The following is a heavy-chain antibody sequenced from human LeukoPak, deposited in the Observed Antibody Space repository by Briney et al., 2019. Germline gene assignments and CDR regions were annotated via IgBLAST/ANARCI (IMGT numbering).Heavy chain of an antibody. CDR1: GGSFSGYY. Sequence: SETLSLTCAVYGGSFSGYYWSWIRQPPGKGLEWVGEINHSGSTNYNPSLKSRVTISVDTSKNQFSLKLSSVTAADTAVYYCAGGYSGYDYAFDIWGQGTTVTVSS. J-gene: IGHJ3*02. CDR3: AGGYSGYDYAFDI. D-gene: IGHD5-12*01. V-gene: IGHV4-34*01. CDR2: INHSGST.